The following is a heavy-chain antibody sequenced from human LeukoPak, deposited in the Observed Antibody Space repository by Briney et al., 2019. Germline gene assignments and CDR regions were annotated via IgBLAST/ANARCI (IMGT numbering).Heavy chain of an antibody. J-gene: IGHJ5*02. CDR2: MNPNSGNT. CDR3: ARERGRYCSGGSCLTGFDP. CDR1: GYTFTSYD. D-gene: IGHD2-15*01. Sequence: GASVKVSCKASGYTFTSYDINWVRQATGQRLEWMGWMNPNSGNTGYAQKFQGRVTMTRNTSISTAYMELSSLRSEDTAVYYCARERGRYCSGGSCLTGFDPWGQGTLVTVSS. V-gene: IGHV1-8*01.